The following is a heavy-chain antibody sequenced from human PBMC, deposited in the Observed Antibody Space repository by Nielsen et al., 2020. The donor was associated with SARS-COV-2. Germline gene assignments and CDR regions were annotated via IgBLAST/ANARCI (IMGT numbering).Heavy chain of an antibody. D-gene: IGHD1-26*01. CDR2: ISGSGGST. J-gene: IGHJ4*02. V-gene: IGHV3-23*01. CDR1: GFTFSSYA. Sequence: GESLKISCAASGFTFSSYAMGWVRQAPGKGLEWVSAISGSGGSTYYADSVKGRFTMSRDNSKNTLYLQMNSLRVEDTAVYYCTTEGSYYADYYFDYWGQGTLVTVSS. CDR3: TTEGSYYADYYFDY.